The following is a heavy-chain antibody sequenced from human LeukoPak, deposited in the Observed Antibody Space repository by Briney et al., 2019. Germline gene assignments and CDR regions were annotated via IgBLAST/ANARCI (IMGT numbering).Heavy chain of an antibody. CDR3: ARSWFGELAFDY. V-gene: IGHV3-48*02. Sequence: GGSLRLSCAASGFTFSSYSMNWVRQAPGKGLEWVSYISSSSTIYYADSEKGRFTISRDNAKNSLYLHMNSLRDEDTAVYYCARSWFGELAFDYWGQGTLVTVSS. J-gene: IGHJ4*02. D-gene: IGHD3-10*01. CDR2: ISSSSTI. CDR1: GFTFSSYS.